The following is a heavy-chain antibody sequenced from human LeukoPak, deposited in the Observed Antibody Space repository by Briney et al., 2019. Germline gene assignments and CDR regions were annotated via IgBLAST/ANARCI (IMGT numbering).Heavy chain of an antibody. V-gene: IGHV6-1*01. CDR1: GDSVSSNSAA. J-gene: IGHJ4*02. D-gene: IGHD6-13*01. CDR2: TYYRSKWYN. Sequence: SQTLSLTCAISGDSVSSNSAAWNWIRQSPSRGLEWLGRTYYRSKWYNDYAVSVKSRITVNPDTSKNQFSLQLNSVTPEDTAVYYCARADAGEIAAAGPFDYWGQGTLVTVSS. CDR3: ARADAGEIAAAGPFDY.